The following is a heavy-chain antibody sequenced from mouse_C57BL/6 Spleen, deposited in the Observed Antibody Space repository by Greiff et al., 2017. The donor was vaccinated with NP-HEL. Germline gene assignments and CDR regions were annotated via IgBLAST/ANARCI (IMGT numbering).Heavy chain of an antibody. CDR2: IRSKSNNYAT. Sequence: EVQRVESGGGLVQPKGSLKLSCAASGFSFNTYAMNWVRQAPGKGLEWVARIRSKSNNYATYYADSVKDRFTISRDDSESMLYLKMNNLKTEDTAMYYCVRHGGGFDYWGQGTTLTVSS. J-gene: IGHJ2*01. CDR1: GFSFNTYA. V-gene: IGHV10-1*01. CDR3: VRHGGGFDY.